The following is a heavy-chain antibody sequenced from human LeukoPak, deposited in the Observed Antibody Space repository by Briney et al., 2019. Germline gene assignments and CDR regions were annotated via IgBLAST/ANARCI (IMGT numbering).Heavy chain of an antibody. V-gene: IGHV3-53*01. Sequence: GGSLRLSCAASGFTFSSYAMHWVRQAPGKGLEWVSVIYSGGSTYYADSVKGRFTISRDNSKNTLYLQMNSLRAEDTAVYYCARVFSGWPRYWGQGTLVTVSS. CDR2: IYSGGST. D-gene: IGHD6-19*01. CDR3: ARVFSGWPRY. CDR1: GFTFSSYA. J-gene: IGHJ4*02.